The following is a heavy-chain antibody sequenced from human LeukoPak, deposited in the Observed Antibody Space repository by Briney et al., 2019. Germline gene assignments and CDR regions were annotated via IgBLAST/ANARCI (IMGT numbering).Heavy chain of an antibody. CDR1: GGSISSGDYY. D-gene: IGHD6-6*01. J-gene: IGHJ4*02. CDR2: IYYSGST. Sequence: SETLSLTCTVSGGSISSGDYYWSWIRQPPGKGLEWIGYIYYSGSTYYNPSLKSRVTISVDTSKNQFSLKLSSVTAADTAVYYSARGNEYSSSSVHNWGQGTLVTVSS. CDR3: ARGNEYSSSSVHN. V-gene: IGHV4-30-4*08.